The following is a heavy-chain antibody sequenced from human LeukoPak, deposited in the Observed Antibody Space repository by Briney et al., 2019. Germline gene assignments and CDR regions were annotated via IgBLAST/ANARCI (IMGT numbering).Heavy chain of an antibody. CDR1: GGSISSSSYY. V-gene: IGHV4-39*02. CDR2: IYYSGST. Sequence: SETLSLTCTVSGGSISSSSYYWGWIRQPPGKGLEWIGSIYYSGSTYYNPSLKSRVTISVDTSKNHFSLKLSSVTAADTAVYYCARDAMAGWLNWFDPWGQGTLVTVSS. D-gene: IGHD2-2*01. J-gene: IGHJ5*02. CDR3: ARDAMAGWLNWFDP.